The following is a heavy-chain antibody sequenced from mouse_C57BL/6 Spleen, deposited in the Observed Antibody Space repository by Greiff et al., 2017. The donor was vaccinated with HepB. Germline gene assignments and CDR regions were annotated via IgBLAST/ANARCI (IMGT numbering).Heavy chain of an antibody. CDR3: ARGDYGSRWFAY. D-gene: IGHD1-1*01. Sequence: VQLQQSGAELVRPGTSVKVSCKASGYAFTNYLIEWVKQRPGQGLEWIGVINPGSGGTNYNEKFKGKATLTADKSSSTAYMQLSSLTSEDSAVYCCARGDYGSRWFAYWGQGTLVTVSA. V-gene: IGHV1-54*01. CDR2: INPGSGGT. J-gene: IGHJ3*01. CDR1: GYAFTNYL.